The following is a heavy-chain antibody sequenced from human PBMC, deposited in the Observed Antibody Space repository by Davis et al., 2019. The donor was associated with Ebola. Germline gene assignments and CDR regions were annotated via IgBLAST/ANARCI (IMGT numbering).Heavy chain of an antibody. J-gene: IGHJ4*02. V-gene: IGHV3-48*03. CDR1: GFTFSNYE. D-gene: IGHD2-21*01. CDR2: ISSGVSTI. CDR3: ATVKWGLLFFR. Sequence: GESLKISCVASGFTFSNYEMNWVRQAPGKGLEWVSYISSGVSTIYYSDSVKGRFTISRDNTKNSLYLQMDSLRVEDTAVYYCATVKWGLLFFRWGQGTLVTVSS.